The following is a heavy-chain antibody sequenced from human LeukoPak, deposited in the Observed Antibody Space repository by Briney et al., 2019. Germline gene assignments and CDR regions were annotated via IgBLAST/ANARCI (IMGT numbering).Heavy chain of an antibody. J-gene: IGHJ4*02. CDR1: GFTSSSYG. Sequence: GGSLRLSCAASGFTSSSYGMHWVRQAPGKGLEWVAFIRYDGRIKYYADSVKGRFTISRDNSKNTLYLQMNSLRAEDTAVYYCARGAYYNILTGYRGEILGFDYWGQGTLVTVSS. CDR3: ARGAYYNILTGYRGEILGFDY. D-gene: IGHD3-9*01. V-gene: IGHV3-30*02. CDR2: IRYDGRIK.